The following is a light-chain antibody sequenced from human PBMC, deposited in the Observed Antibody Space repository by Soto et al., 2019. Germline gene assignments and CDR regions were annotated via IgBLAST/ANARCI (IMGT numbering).Light chain of an antibody. V-gene: IGKV3-20*01. CDR2: GAS. J-gene: IGKJ1*01. CDR1: QSVGSNY. CDR3: QQYNYSPWT. Sequence: EIVLTQSPGTLSLSPGERATLSCRASQSVGSNYLAWYQQKPGQAPRLLIYGASSRATGIPDRFSGGGSGTDFTLTISRLEPEDFAVYYCQQYNYSPWTYGQWTKVEIK.